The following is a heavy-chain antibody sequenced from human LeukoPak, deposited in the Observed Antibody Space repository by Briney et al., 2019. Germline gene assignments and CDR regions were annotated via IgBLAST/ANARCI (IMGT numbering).Heavy chain of an antibody. CDR2: ISTSISHI. V-gene: IGHV3-21*01. CDR3: ARQVSGYGSGSFYFDY. D-gene: IGHD3-10*01. J-gene: IGHJ4*02. Sequence: GSLRLSCAASGFTFSEYSMNWVRQAPGKGLEWVSFISTSISHIYYGDSVKGRFTISRDNARNSVSLQMNSLRAEDTAVYYCARQVSGYGSGSFYFDYWGRGMLVTVSS. CDR1: GFTFSEYS.